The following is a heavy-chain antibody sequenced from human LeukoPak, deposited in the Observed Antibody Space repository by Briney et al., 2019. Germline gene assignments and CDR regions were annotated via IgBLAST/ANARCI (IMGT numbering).Heavy chain of an antibody. CDR3: ARSYSSSWYAGVVAFDI. Sequence: PGGSLRLSCAASGFTFSSYSMNWVRQAPGKGLEWVSYISSSSSTIYYADSVKGRFTISRDNAKNSLYLQMNSLRAEDTAVYYCARSYSSSWYAGVVAFDIWGQGTMVTVSS. CDR2: ISSSSSTI. V-gene: IGHV3-48*01. CDR1: GFTFSSYS. J-gene: IGHJ3*02. D-gene: IGHD6-13*01.